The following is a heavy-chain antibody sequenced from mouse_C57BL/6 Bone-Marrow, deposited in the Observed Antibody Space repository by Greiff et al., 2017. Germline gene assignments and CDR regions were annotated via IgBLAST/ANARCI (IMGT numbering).Heavy chain of an antibody. Sequence: QVQLQQPGAELVMPGASVKLSCKASGYTFTSYWMHWVKQRPGQGLEWIGEIDPSDSYTNYNQKFKGKSTLTVDKSSSTAYMQLSSLTSEDSADYYGARGRGGYFDYWGQGTTLTVSS. CDR3: ARGRGGYFDY. J-gene: IGHJ2*01. CDR1: GYTFTSYW. V-gene: IGHV1-69*01. CDR2: IDPSDSYT.